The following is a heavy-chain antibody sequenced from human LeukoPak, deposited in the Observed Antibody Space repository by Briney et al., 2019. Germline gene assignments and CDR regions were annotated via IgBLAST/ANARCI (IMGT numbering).Heavy chain of an antibody. CDR2: IYPGDSDT. Sequence: GESLKISCKSSGYSFTSYWIGWVRQMPGKGLEWMGNIYPGDSDTRYTPPFQGQVTISADKSISTAYLQWSSLKASDTAIYYCVRIMADIYYFDDWGQGTLVTVSS. D-gene: IGHD5-12*01. CDR3: VRIMADIYYFDD. J-gene: IGHJ4*02. CDR1: GYSFTSYW. V-gene: IGHV5-51*01.